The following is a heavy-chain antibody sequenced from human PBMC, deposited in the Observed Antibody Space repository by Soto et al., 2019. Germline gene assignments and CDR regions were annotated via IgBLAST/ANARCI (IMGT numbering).Heavy chain of an antibody. CDR1: GFTFTSSA. V-gene: IGHV1-58*01. CDR2: IVVGSGNT. Sequence: SVKVSCKASGFTFTSSAVQWVRQARGQRLEWIGWIVVGSGNTNYAQKFQERVTITRDMSTSTAYMELSSLRSEDTAVYYCAADGPYYYGSGSYLPSYYYYGMDVWGQGTTVTVSS. CDR3: AADGPYYYGSGSYLPSYYYYGMDV. D-gene: IGHD3-10*01. J-gene: IGHJ6*02.